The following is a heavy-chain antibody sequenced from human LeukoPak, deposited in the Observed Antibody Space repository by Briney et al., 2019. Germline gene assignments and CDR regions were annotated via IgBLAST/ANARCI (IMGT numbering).Heavy chain of an antibody. D-gene: IGHD1-26*01. Sequence: QSGGSLRLSCAASGFTFSSYGMSWVRQAPGKGLEWVSAISGSGGSTYYADSVKGRFTISRDNSKNTLYLQMNSLRAEDTAVYYCAKGAGYSGSYYRPYYFDYWGQGALVTVSS. V-gene: IGHV3-23*01. CDR1: GFTFSSYG. CDR2: ISGSGGST. J-gene: IGHJ4*02. CDR3: AKGAGYSGSYYRPYYFDY.